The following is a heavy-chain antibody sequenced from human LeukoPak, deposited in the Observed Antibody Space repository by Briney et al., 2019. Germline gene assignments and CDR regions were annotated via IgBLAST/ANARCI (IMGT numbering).Heavy chain of an antibody. CDR1: CLFINYDS. Sequence: WDTLSPTCTVSCLFINYDSYTGIPPPAKGGLEWIGRISTSGSSYYNPSLKSRVTMSIDTSKNQFSLRLSSVTAADTAMYDCARGSSWFYYWGQGTLVTVSS. J-gene: IGHJ4*02. D-gene: IGHD6-13*01. V-gene: IGHV4-4*07. CDR3: ARGSSWFYY. CDR2: ISTSGSS.